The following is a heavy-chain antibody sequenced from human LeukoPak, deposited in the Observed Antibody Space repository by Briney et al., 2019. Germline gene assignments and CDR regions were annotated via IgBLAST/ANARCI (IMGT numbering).Heavy chain of an antibody. D-gene: IGHD6-19*01. J-gene: IGHJ6*03. CDR3: ARDHGVAVAGTPFYYYYYYMDV. CDR2: IYTSGST. V-gene: IGHV4-4*07. Sequence: PSETLSLTCTVSGGSISSYYWSWIRRPAGKGLEWIGRIYTSGSTNYNPSLKSRVTMSVDTSKNQFSLKLSSVTAADTAVYYCARDHGVAVAGTPFYYYYYYMDVWGKGTTVTISS. CDR1: GGSISSYY.